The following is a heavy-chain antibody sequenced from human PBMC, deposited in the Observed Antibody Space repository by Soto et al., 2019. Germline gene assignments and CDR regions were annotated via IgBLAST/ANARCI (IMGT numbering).Heavy chain of an antibody. D-gene: IGHD3-10*01. J-gene: IGHJ5*02. CDR3: ARGVGPRSSGTFGAYFDP. CDR1: NGSIINYY. CDR2: IYFTGST. V-gene: IGHV4-59*01. Sequence: QVQLQESGPGLAKPSETLALSCTVSNGSIINYYWSWIRQSPGKGLEWIGYIYFTGSTNYNPSLTNRVSMALDMAKNQFSLRLRSLTAADTAVYYCARGVGPRSSGTFGAYFDPWGQGTLVTVSS.